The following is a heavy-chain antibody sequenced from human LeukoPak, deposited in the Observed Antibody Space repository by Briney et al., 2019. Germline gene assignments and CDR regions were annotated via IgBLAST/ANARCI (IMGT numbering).Heavy chain of an antibody. J-gene: IGHJ4*02. V-gene: IGHV1-18*04. CDR2: ISAYNDNI. CDR1: GYTFTCYG. CDR3: ARDGGYFDN. Sequence: ASVKVSCKASGYTFTCYGISWVRQAPGQGLEWMGWISAYNDNINYAQNLQGRVIMTTDTFTSIAYMELRSLRSDDTAVYYCARDGGYFDNWGQGTLVTVSS. D-gene: IGHD3-16*01.